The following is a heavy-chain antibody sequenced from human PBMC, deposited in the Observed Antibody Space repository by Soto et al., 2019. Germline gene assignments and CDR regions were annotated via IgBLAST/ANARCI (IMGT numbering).Heavy chain of an antibody. CDR1: GFTFSSYA. J-gene: IGHJ4*02. CDR2: VRGNGDPP. Sequence: GSLRLSCSASGFTFSSYAMHWVRQAPGKGQESVSGVRGNGDPPFYADSVKGRFTISRDNSKNTLYLQMSSLSADDTAVYYCVKSRGGNNFDFFHWGQGALVTVSS. D-gene: IGHD5-12*01. V-gene: IGHV3-64D*06. CDR3: VKSRGGNNFDFFH.